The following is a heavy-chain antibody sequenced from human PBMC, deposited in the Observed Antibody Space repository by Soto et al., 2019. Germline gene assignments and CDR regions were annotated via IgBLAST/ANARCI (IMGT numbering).Heavy chain of an antibody. CDR2: IYYSGST. V-gene: IGHV4-39*01. CDR3: ARHGITMVRGVIITAGWFDP. D-gene: IGHD3-10*01. Sequence: QLQLQESGPGLVKPSETLSLTCTVSGGSISSSSYYWGWIRQPPGKGLEWIASIYYSGSTYYNPSLKSRVTISVDASKSQFFLKLSSVTAADTAVYYCARHGITMVRGVIITAGWFDPWGQGTLVTVSS. J-gene: IGHJ5*02. CDR1: GGSISSSSYY.